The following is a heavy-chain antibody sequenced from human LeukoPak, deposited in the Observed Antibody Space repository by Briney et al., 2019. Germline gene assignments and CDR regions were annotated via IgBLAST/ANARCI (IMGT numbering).Heavy chain of an antibody. CDR3: AKVPSGADDWFFDY. D-gene: IGHD3-9*01. CDR1: GFIFSSYA. V-gene: IGHV3-23*01. CDR2: VSASGGST. Sequence: GGSLRLSCAASGFIFSSYAMSWVRQAPGKGLEWVSAVSASGGSTYYADSVKGRFTTSRDNSKNTLYLQMNSLRAEDTAVYYCAKVPSGADDWFFDYWGQGTLVTVSS. J-gene: IGHJ4*02.